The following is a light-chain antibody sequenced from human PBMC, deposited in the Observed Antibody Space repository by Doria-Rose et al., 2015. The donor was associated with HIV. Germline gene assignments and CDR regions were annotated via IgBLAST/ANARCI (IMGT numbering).Light chain of an antibody. CDR1: QSFSSTY. CDR2: DGS. CDR3: HQYGTSWT. V-gene: IGKV3-20*01. Sequence: TQSPGTLSLSPGERATLSCRARQSFSSTYLARYQQKPGQAPSLLIYDGSTRATGIPDRFSASGSGTDFTLTINRLEPEDFALYYCHQYGTSWTFGQGTKVEI. J-gene: IGKJ1*01.